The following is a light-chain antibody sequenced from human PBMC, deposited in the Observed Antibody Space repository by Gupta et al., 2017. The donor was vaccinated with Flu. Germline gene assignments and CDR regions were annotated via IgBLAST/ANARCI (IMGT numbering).Light chain of an antibody. V-gene: IGKV1-12*01. CDR1: QGIGSW. CDR2: AAS. J-gene: IGKJ4*01. Sequence: PSTVSASVGGRVTITCRASQGIGSWVAWYQQKPGKAPKVLIHAASSLEVGVPSRFSGSGYGTDFTLTISSLQPEDFATYFCLQAVSFPLTFGGGTKVEMK. CDR3: LQAVSFPLT.